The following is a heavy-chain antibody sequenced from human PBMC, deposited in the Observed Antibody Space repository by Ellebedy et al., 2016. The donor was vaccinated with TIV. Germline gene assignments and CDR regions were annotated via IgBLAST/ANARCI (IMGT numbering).Heavy chain of an antibody. D-gene: IGHD4-23*01. CDR2: INPNSGDT. Sequence: AASVKVSCKASGYTFTGYYIHWVRQAPGQGLDWMAWINPNSGDTNYVQRFQGRVTMTRDTSISTVYMELSSLTSDDTAVYYCARDPYGDNQGDFDYWGQGTLVTVSS. V-gene: IGHV1-2*02. CDR1: GYTFTGYY. J-gene: IGHJ4*02. CDR3: ARDPYGDNQGDFDY.